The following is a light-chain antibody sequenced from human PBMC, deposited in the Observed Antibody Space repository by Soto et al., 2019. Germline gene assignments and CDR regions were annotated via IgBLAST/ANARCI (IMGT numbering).Light chain of an antibody. CDR2: EVS. J-gene: IGLJ2*01. Sequence: QSALTQPASLSGSPGQSSTISCTGTSSDVGGYNYVSWYQQHPGKAPKLMIYEVSNRPSGVSNRFSGSKSGNTASLTISGLQAEDEADYYCSSYTSSSTRVLGGGTKLTVL. CDR1: SSDVGGYNY. V-gene: IGLV2-14*01. CDR3: SSYTSSSTRV.